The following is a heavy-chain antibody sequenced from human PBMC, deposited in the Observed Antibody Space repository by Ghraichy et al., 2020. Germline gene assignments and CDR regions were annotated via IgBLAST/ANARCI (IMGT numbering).Heavy chain of an antibody. CDR1: GFTVSGNY. CDR2: IYSGGTT. CDR3: SRAPGQPLDV. Sequence: GGSLRLSCAASGFTVSGNYMGWVRQAPGKGLEWVSVIYSGGTTYYADSVKGRFTISRDISNNTLCLQMNSLRVEDTAVYYCSRAPGQPLDVWGQGTTVTVSS. D-gene: IGHD5-18*01. V-gene: IGHV3-66*01. J-gene: IGHJ6*02.